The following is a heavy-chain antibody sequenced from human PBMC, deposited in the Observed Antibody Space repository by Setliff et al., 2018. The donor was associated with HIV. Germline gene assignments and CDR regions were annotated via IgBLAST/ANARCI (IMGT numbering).Heavy chain of an antibody. CDR2: IIPILGIA. CDR3: ARGGYSGYDPFSY. D-gene: IGHD5-12*01. J-gene: IGHJ4*02. CDR1: GGTFNSCI. V-gene: IGHV1-69*10. Sequence: SVKVSCKAAGGTFNSCILSWVRQAPGQGLEWTGGIIPILGIANYAQKFQGRVTITADKSTSTAYMELSSLRSEDTAVYYCARGGYSGYDPFSYWGQGTLVTVS.